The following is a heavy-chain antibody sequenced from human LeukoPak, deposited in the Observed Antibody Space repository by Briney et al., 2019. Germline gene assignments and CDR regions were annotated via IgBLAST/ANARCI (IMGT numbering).Heavy chain of an antibody. CDR1: GFTFYTYA. D-gene: IGHD1-26*01. CDR3: ARVGATPRYYNYYGMDV. Sequence: PRGSLRLSCAASGFTFYTYAMSWVRQAPGRGLEWVSAISGSGDSTYYADSEKGRFTISRDNSKNTLNLQMNSLRAEDTAVYYCARVGATPRYYNYYGMDVWGQGTTVTVSS. J-gene: IGHJ6*02. CDR2: ISGSGDST. V-gene: IGHV3-23*01.